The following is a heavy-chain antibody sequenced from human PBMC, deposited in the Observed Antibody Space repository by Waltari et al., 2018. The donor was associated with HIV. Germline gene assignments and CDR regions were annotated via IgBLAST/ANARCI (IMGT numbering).Heavy chain of an antibody. Sequence: EVQLLESGGDLVQPGGSIRLSCVASGFTFNNYAMSWVRQAPGKGLEWVSGITDTGIRTHYADSVKGRFTISRDNSKNTLNLQMNSLRAEDTAVYYCAKGGASFGFDPWGQGTLVTVSS. J-gene: IGHJ5*02. CDR1: GFTFNNYA. D-gene: IGHD1-26*01. CDR2: ITDTGIRT. V-gene: IGHV3-23*01. CDR3: AKGGASFGFDP.